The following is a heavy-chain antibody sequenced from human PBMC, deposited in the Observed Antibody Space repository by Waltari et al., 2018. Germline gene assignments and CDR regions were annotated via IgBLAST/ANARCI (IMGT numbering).Heavy chain of an antibody. J-gene: IGHJ3*02. Sequence: EVQLLESGGGLVQPGGSLRLSCAASGFTFSSYAMSWVRQAPGKGLEWVSVIYSGGSTYYADSVKGRFTISRDNSKNTLYLQMNSLRAEDTAVYYCARSSSWYPFDIWGQGTMVTVSS. CDR3: ARSSSWYPFDI. V-gene: IGHV3-23*03. CDR2: IYSGGST. D-gene: IGHD6-13*01. CDR1: GFTFSSYA.